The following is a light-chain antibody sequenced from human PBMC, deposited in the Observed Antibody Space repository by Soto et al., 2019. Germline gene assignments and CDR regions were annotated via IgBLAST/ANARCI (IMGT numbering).Light chain of an antibody. Sequence: EIVLTQSPATLSLSPGERATLSCRASQSVSSYLAWYQQKPGQAPRLLIYDASNRATGIPARFSGSGSGTDFTLTISSLEPEDFAVYYWLQRSDWPRTFGQGTKVEIK. CDR3: LQRSDWPRT. J-gene: IGKJ1*01. V-gene: IGKV3-11*01. CDR1: QSVSSY. CDR2: DAS.